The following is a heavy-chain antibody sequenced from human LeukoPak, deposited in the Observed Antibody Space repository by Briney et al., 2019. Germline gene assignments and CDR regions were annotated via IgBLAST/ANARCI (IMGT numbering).Heavy chain of an antibody. D-gene: IGHD1-26*01. CDR2: LNEDGSTA. J-gene: IGHJ5*02. V-gene: IGHV3-74*01. CDR1: VFTFSLYW. CDR3: VRERIYYSDLAYKERENFDP. Sequence: GGSLRLSCAASVFTFSLYWMHGVRQGPGKGLMWVSRLNEDGSTADYADSVKGRFTMSRDNAKGKVFLEMRGLTVEDTAIYFCVRERIYYSDLAYKERENFDPWGRGTLVTVSS.